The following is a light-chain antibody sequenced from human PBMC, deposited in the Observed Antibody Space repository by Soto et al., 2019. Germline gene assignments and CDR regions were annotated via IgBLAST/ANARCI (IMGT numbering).Light chain of an antibody. CDR2: GAS. J-gene: IGKJ3*01. CDR3: QPYDSSAAIFT. V-gene: IGKV3-20*01. CDR1: QSISSSY. Sequence: EIVLTQSPGTLSLSPGERATLSCRASQSISSSYLAWYQQKPGQAPRLLIYGASSRATGIPDRFSGSGSGTDFTLTVSRLEPEDFAVYYCQPYDSSAAIFTFGPGTKVDIK.